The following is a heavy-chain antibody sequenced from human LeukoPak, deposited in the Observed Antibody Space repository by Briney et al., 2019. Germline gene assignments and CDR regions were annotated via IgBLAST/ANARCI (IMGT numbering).Heavy chain of an antibody. V-gene: IGHV3-30*03. CDR2: ISYDGSNK. Sequence: GGSLRLSCAASGFTFSSYGMHWVRQAPGKGLEWVAVISYDGSNKYYADSVKGRFTISRDNSKNTLYLQMNSLRSEDTAVYYCARDGAVVAAAANYWGQGTLVTVSS. CDR3: ARDGAVVAAAANY. CDR1: GFTFSSYG. D-gene: IGHD6-13*01. J-gene: IGHJ4*02.